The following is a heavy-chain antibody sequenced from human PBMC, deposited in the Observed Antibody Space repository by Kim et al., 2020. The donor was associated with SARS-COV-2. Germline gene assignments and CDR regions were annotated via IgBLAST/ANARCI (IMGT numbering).Heavy chain of an antibody. CDR3: ARSRCSSTSCYGYFDY. Sequence: SLQSRVTLSVDTSKNQFSLRLSSVTAADTAVYYCARSRCSSTSCYGYFDYWGQGTLVTVSS. D-gene: IGHD2-2*01. J-gene: IGHJ4*02. V-gene: IGHV4-34*01.